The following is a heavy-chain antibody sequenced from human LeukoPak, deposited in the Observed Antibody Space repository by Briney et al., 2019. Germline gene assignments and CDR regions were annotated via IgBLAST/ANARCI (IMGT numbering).Heavy chain of an antibody. Sequence: GGALRLSCAASGFTFSNYALSRVRQAPGKGLEWVSANNGSGGNTYYADSVKGRFTISRDNSKNTVFLQMNSLRAEDTAVYYCAKWGDYDVLTGYYVSDYWGQGTLVTVSS. D-gene: IGHD3-9*01. J-gene: IGHJ4*02. CDR3: AKWGDYDVLTGYYVSDY. CDR2: NNGSGGNT. CDR1: GFTFSNYA. V-gene: IGHV3-23*01.